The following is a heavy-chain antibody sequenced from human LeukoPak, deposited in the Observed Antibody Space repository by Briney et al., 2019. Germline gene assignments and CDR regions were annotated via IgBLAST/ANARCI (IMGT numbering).Heavy chain of an antibody. CDR3: AKNGIFTSPNSHLDY. J-gene: IGHJ4*02. CDR2: ISWDGGST. CDR1: GFTFSSYS. D-gene: IGHD3-3*02. V-gene: IGHV3-43D*03. Sequence: QAGGSLRLSCAASGFTFSSYSMNWVRQAPGKGLEWVSLISWDGGSTYYADSVKGRFTISRDNSKNSLYLQMNSLRAEDTALYYCAKNGIFTSPNSHLDYWGQGTLVTVSS.